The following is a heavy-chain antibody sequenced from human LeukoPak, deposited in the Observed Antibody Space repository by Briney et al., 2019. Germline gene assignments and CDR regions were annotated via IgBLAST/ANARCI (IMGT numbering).Heavy chain of an antibody. CDR2: ITSSGPTA. CDR1: GFTFSNYE. CDR3: ARLGFCSDGSCYSLDY. Sequence: PGGSLRLSCAASGFTFSNYEMNWVRQAPGMGLEWVSYITSSGPTAYYADSVNGRFNISRDNAQNSLFLQMNNLTAEDTAIYYCARLGFCSDGSCYSLDYWGQGILVTVSS. D-gene: IGHD2-15*01. J-gene: IGHJ4*02. V-gene: IGHV3-48*03.